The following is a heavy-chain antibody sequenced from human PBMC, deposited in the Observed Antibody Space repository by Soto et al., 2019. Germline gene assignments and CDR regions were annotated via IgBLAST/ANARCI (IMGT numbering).Heavy chain of an antibody. D-gene: IGHD3-3*01. CDR2: INHSGST. Sequence: SETLSLTCAVYGGSFSGYYWSWIRQPPGKGLEWSGEINHSGSTNYNPSLKSLVTISVDTSKNQFSLKLSSVTAADTAVYYCARGPRYDFWSGPRWSIGMDVWGQGTTVTVSS. V-gene: IGHV4-34*01. CDR3: ARGPRYDFWSGPRWSIGMDV. J-gene: IGHJ6*02. CDR1: GGSFSGYY.